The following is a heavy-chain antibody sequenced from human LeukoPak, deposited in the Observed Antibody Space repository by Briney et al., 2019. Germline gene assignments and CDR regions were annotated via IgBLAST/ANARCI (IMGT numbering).Heavy chain of an antibody. CDR3: AIGNYYGSGNWFDP. Sequence: PSETLSLTCTVSGGSISSSSYYWGWIRQPPGKGLEWIGSIYYSGSTYYNPSLKSRVTISVDTSKNQFSLKLSSVTAADTAVYYCAIGNYYGSGNWFDPWGQGTLVTVSS. V-gene: IGHV4-39*01. CDR1: GGSISSSSYY. D-gene: IGHD3-10*01. CDR2: IYYSGST. J-gene: IGHJ5*02.